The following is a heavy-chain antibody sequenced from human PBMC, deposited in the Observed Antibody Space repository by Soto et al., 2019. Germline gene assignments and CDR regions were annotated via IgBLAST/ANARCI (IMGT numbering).Heavy chain of an antibody. V-gene: IGHV4-34*01. D-gene: IGHD3-10*01. Sequence: SETLSLTCAVYGGSFSGYYWSWIRQPPGKGLEWIGEINHSGSTNYNPSLKSRVTISVDTSKNQFSLKLSSVTAADTAVYYCARGLYYYGSGSYTVIRWFDPWGQGTLVTVSS. CDR3: ARGLYYYGSGSYTVIRWFDP. CDR1: GGSFSGYY. CDR2: INHSGST. J-gene: IGHJ5*02.